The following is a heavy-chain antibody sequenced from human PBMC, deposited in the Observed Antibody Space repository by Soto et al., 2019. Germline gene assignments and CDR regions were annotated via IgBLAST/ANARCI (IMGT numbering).Heavy chain of an antibody. CDR2: IYYSGST. CDR3: ASNGVPAVPRYYYGMDV. J-gene: IGHJ6*02. D-gene: IGHD2-2*01. CDR1: GGSISSGDYY. V-gene: IGHV4-30-4*01. Sequence: PSETLSLTCTVSGGSISSGDYYWSWIRQPPGKGLEWIGYIYYSGSTYYNPSLKSRVTISVDTSKNQFSLKLSSVTAADTAVYYFASNGVPAVPRYYYGMDVWGQRTTVTVSS.